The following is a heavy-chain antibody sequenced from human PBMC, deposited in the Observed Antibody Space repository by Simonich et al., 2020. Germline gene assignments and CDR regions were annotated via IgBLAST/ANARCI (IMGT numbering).Heavy chain of an antibody. J-gene: IGHJ4*02. CDR1: GYTFTGNY. CDR3: ASSKLATIDY. CDR2: NNPNRGGP. Sequence: QVQLVQSGAEVKKPGASVKVSCKASGYTFTGNYMHWVRQAPGQGLEWMGWNNPNRGGPNYAQKFQGRGTRTRDTSISTAYMELSRLRSDDTAVYYCASSKLATIDYWGQGTLVTVSS. D-gene: IGHD5-12*01. V-gene: IGHV1-2*02.